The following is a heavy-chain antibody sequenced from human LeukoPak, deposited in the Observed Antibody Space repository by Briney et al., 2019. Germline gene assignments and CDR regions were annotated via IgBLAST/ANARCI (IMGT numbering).Heavy chain of an antibody. Sequence: GGSLRLSCAASGFTFSSYAMHWVRQAPGKGLEWVAVTSSDLNVKLYADSVKGRFTISRDNSRSTLYLQMNSLRPEDTAIYYCAREGYYGSGSPPSLYFDYWGQGTLVTVSS. CDR3: AREGYYGSGSPPSLYFDY. J-gene: IGHJ4*02. V-gene: IGHV3-30-3*01. CDR2: TSSDLNVK. D-gene: IGHD3-10*01. CDR1: GFTFSSYA.